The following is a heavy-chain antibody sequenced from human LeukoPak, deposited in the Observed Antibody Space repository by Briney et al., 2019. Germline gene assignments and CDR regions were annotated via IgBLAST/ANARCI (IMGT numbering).Heavy chain of an antibody. D-gene: IGHD3-9*01. J-gene: IGHJ3*02. V-gene: IGHV3-30*18. CDR2: ISYDGSNK. Sequence: GGSLRLSCAASGFTFSSYGMHWVRQAPGKGLEWVAVISYDGSNKYYADSVKGRFTISRDNSKNTLYLQMNSLRAEDTAVYYCAKDDRLYYDILTGFFGGAFDIWGQGTMVTVSS. CDR1: GFTFSSYG. CDR3: AKDDRLYYDILTGFFGGAFDI.